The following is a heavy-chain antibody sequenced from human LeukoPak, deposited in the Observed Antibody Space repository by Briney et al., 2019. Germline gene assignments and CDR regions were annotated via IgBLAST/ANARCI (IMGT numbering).Heavy chain of an antibody. D-gene: IGHD2-2*01. V-gene: IGHV3-7*01. J-gene: IGHJ5*02. CDR2: IKGDGNGN. CDR1: GFSFSRYW. Sequence: GGSLRLSCAASGFSFSRYWMSWVRQAPGKGLEWVANIKGDGNGNNYVDSVKGRFTISRDNAKNSLYLQMNSLRAEDTAVYYCARESWSSLTWGQGTLVTVSS. CDR3: ARESWSSLT.